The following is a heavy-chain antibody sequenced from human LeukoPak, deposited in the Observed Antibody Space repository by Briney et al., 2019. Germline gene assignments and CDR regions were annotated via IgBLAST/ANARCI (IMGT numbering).Heavy chain of an antibody. Sequence: GGSLRLSCTASGFTFGDYAMSCVRQAPGKGLEWVGFIRSKAYGGTTEYAASVKGRFTISRDDSKSIAYLQMNSLKTEDTAVYYCTKPFTYDFWSGYYFDYWGQGTLVTVSS. CDR2: IRSKAYGGTT. CDR1: GFTFGDYA. CDR3: TKPFTYDFWSGYYFDY. D-gene: IGHD3-3*01. V-gene: IGHV3-49*04. J-gene: IGHJ4*02.